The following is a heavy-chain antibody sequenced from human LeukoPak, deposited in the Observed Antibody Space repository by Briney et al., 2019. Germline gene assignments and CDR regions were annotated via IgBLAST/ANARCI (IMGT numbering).Heavy chain of an antibody. Sequence: ASVTVSCKASGYTFTSYDINWVRQATGQGLEWMGYMNPASGNTGYAQKFQGRVTMTTDTSISTAYMELSSLRSEDTAVYYCARVPREIASIWGQGTMVTVSS. CDR3: ARVPREIASI. V-gene: IGHV1-8*01. CDR2: MNPASGNT. D-gene: IGHD3-16*02. J-gene: IGHJ3*02. CDR1: GYTFTSYD.